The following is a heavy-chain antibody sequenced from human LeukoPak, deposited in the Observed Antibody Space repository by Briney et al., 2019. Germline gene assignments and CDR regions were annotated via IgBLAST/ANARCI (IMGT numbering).Heavy chain of an antibody. V-gene: IGHV4-59*08. Sequence: SETLSLTCTVSGGSIGSYYWSWIRQPPGKGLEWIGYIYYSGSTNYNPSLKSRVTISVDTSKNQFSLKLSSVTAADTAVYYCARHQGGYNYEDFDYWGQGTLVTVSS. CDR3: ARHQGGYNYEDFDY. CDR2: IYYSGST. CDR1: GGSIGSYY. J-gene: IGHJ4*02. D-gene: IGHD5-24*01.